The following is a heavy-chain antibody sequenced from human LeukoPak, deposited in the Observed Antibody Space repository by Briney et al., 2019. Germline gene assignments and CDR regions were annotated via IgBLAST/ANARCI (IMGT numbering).Heavy chain of an antibody. Sequence: EASVKVSCKASGYTFTSYGISWVRQAPGQGLEWMGWISAYNGNTNYAQKLQGRVTMTTDTSTSTAYMELRSLRSDDTAVYYCARDALYDSSGSKDYWGQGTLVTVSS. D-gene: IGHD3-22*01. V-gene: IGHV1-18*01. J-gene: IGHJ4*01. CDR3: ARDALYDSSGSKDY. CDR1: GYTFTSYG. CDR2: ISAYNGNT.